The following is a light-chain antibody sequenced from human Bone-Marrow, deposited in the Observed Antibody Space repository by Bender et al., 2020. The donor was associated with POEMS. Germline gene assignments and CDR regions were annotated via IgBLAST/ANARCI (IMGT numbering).Light chain of an antibody. CDR1: SSDVGSYNF. J-gene: IGLJ3*02. CDR3: SSYAGSSTWV. CDR2: EVS. Sequence: QSVLTQPASVSGSPGQSITISCTGTSSDVGSYNFVSWYQHLPGKAPKLVIYEVSKRPSGVPDRFSGSKSGNTSSLTVSGLQAEDEADYYCSSYAGSSTWVFGGGTKLTVL. V-gene: IGLV2-14*02.